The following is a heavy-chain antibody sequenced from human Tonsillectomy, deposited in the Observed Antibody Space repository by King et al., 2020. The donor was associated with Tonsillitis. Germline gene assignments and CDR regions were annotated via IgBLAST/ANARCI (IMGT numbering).Heavy chain of an antibody. J-gene: IGHJ3*02. D-gene: IGHD3-3*01. CDR2: IKQDGSEK. V-gene: IGHV3-7*03. Sequence: VQLVESGGGLVQPGGSLRLSCAASGFTFSSYWMSWVRQAPGKGLEWVANIKQDGSEKYYVDSVKGRFTISRDNAKNSLYLQMNSLRAGDTAVYYCAREELRFLEWLLSSQDAFDIWGQGTMVTVSS. CDR3: AREELRFLEWLLSSQDAFDI. CDR1: GFTFSSYW.